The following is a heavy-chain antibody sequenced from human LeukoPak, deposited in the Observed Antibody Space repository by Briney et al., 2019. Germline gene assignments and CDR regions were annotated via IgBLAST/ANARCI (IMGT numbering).Heavy chain of an antibody. CDR1: GSTFNSYE. CDR2: ISNRGTTI. Sequence: QPGGSLRLSCAASGSTFNSYEMNWVRQAPGKGPEWVSYISNRGTTIYYADSVRGRFTISRDNAKNSLYLQMNSLRAEDTAIYYCASYIVETLDYWGQGTLVTVSS. J-gene: IGHJ4*02. D-gene: IGHD2-15*01. CDR3: ASYIVETLDY. V-gene: IGHV3-48*03.